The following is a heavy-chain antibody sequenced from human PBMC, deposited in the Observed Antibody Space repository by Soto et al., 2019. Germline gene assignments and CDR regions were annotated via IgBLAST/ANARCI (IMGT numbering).Heavy chain of an antibody. D-gene: IGHD6-19*01. Sequence: GGSLRLSCAASGFTFSSYAMSWVRQAPGKGLEWVSAISGSGGSTYYTDSVKGRFTISRDNSKNTLYLQMNSLRAEDTAVYYCANPYSSGIVAFDIWGQGTMVTVSS. CDR2: ISGSGGST. J-gene: IGHJ3*02. CDR3: ANPYSSGIVAFDI. CDR1: GFTFSSYA. V-gene: IGHV3-23*01.